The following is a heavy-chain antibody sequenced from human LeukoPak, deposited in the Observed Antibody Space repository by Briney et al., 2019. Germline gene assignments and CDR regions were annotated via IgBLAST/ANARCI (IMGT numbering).Heavy chain of an antibody. CDR1: GFTFSSYG. J-gene: IGHJ4*02. V-gene: IGHV3-30*18. D-gene: IGHD3-16*01. CDR2: ISYDGCNK. CDR3: AKDGRYVWGSYGESFYFDY. Sequence: GGSLRLSCAASGFTFSSYGMHWVRQAPGKGLEWVAVISYDGCNKYYADSVKGRFTISRDNSKNTLYLQMNSLRAEDTAVYYCAKDGRYVWGSYGESFYFDYWGQGTLVTVSS.